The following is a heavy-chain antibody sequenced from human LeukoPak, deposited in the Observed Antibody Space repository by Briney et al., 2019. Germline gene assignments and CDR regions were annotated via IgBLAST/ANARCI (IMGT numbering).Heavy chain of an antibody. CDR2: ITGSGGNT. V-gene: IGHV3-23*01. CDR1: GFIFTNYA. Sequence: GGSLRLSCAASGFIFTNYAMTWVRQAPGQGLEWVSGITGSGGNTYYADSVKGRFTISRDNSKSTLYLQMDGLRVEDTAVYYCAKVDSRQSRSAFDIWGQGTLVTVSS. CDR3: AKVDSRQSRSAFDI. J-gene: IGHJ3*02.